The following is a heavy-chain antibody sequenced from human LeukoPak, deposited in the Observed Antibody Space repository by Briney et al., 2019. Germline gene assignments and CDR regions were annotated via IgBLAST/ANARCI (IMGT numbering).Heavy chain of an antibody. Sequence: SETLTLTCTVSGGFISSGSYYWSWIRQPAGKGLEWIGRIYTSGSPYYNPSLKIRVTISVDTSKQQFSLKRSSVADADTAVYYCARDGPNGYVWFGPWGQGTLVT. CDR1: GGFISSGSYY. CDR2: IYTSGSP. V-gene: IGHV4-61*02. CDR3: ARDGPNGYVWFGP. D-gene: IGHD2-2*01. J-gene: IGHJ5*02.